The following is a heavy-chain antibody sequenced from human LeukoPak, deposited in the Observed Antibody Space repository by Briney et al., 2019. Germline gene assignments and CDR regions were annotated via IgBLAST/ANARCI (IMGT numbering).Heavy chain of an antibody. J-gene: IGHJ4*02. CDR1: GFTFSGSA. CDR3: AKSGYNRFDY. D-gene: IGHD5-24*01. Sequence: PGGSLRLSCAASGFTFSGSAMHWVRQAPGKGLEWVAFIRYDGSNKHYADSVKGRFTISRDNSKNTLYLQMNSLRAEDTAVYYCAKSGYNRFDYWGQGTLVTVSS. CDR2: IRYDGSNK. V-gene: IGHV3-30*02.